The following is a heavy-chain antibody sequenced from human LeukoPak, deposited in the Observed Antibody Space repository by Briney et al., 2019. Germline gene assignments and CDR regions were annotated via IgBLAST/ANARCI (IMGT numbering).Heavy chain of an antibody. CDR1: GGSISSYY. D-gene: IGHD6-13*01. CDR2: INHSGST. CDR3: ARDVGIAAPGFDY. J-gene: IGHJ4*02. Sequence: KPSETLSLTCTVSGGSISSYYWSWIRQPPGKGLEWIGEINHSGSTNYNPSLKSRVTISVDTSKNQFSLKLSSVTAADTAVYYCARDVGIAAPGFDYWGQGTLVTVSS. V-gene: IGHV4-34*01.